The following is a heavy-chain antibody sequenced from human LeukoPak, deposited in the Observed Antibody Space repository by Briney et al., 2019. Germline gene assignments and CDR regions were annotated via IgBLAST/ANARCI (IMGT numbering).Heavy chain of an antibody. V-gene: IGHV4-59*08. Sequence: SETLSLTCTVSGASVSKDFWCWIRQPPGEEPEWTGCIHNSGFTNYNPSLKSRVTISRDTSKNQFSLKLKSVTAADTAVYYCTRHASSSSWYFDYWGQGTLVTVSS. CDR2: IHNSGFT. CDR1: GASVSKDF. D-gene: IGHD6-13*01. CDR3: TRHASSSSWYFDY. J-gene: IGHJ4*02.